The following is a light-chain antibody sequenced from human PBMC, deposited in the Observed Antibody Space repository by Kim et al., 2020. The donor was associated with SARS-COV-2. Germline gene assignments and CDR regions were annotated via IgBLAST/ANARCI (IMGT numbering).Light chain of an antibody. CDR3: SAWDISLSALV. Sequence: QAGLTQPPSVSKGLRQTATLTCTGNNNNVGNQGAAWLQQHQGHPPKLLFYANNNRASGISERLSASRSGNTASLTITGLQPEDEADYYCSAWDISLSALVFGGGTQLTVL. V-gene: IGLV10-54*01. J-gene: IGLJ3*02. CDR2: ANN. CDR1: NNNVGNQG.